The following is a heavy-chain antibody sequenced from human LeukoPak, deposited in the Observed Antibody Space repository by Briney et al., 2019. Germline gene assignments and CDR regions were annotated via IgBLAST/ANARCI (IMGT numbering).Heavy chain of an antibody. CDR1: GFTFSSYG. CDR2: IRYDGSNK. J-gene: IGHJ4*02. CDR3: AKESTGAFHWLLPFAY. Sequence: GGSLRLSCAASGFTFSSYGMHWVRQAPGKGLEWVAFIRYDGSNKYYADSVKGRFTISRDNSKNTLYLQMNSLRAEDTAVYYCAKESTGAFHWLLPFAYWGQGTLVTVSS. D-gene: IGHD3-9*01. V-gene: IGHV3-30*02.